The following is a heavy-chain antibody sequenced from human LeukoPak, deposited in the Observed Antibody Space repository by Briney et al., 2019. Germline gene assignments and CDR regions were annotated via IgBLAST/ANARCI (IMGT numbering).Heavy chain of an antibody. CDR2: INAGNGNT. CDR3: ARAPLWFNLGYFDY. J-gene: IGHJ4*02. CDR1: GYDFTSYA. D-gene: IGHD5-18*01. V-gene: IGHV1-3*01. Sequence: ASVKVSCKASGYDFTSYAMHWVRQAPGQRLEWMGWINAGNGNTKYSQKFQGRVTITRDTSASTAYMELSSLRSEDTAVYYCARAPLWFNLGYFDYWGPGTLVTVSS.